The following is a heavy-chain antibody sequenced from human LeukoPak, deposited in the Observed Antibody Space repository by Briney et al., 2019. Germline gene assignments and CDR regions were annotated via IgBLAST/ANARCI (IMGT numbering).Heavy chain of an antibody. J-gene: IGHJ4*02. CDR2: ISGSGGST. V-gene: IGHV3-23*01. D-gene: IGHD1-26*01. Sequence: GGSLRLSCAASGFTFSSYAMSWVRQAPGKGLEWVSAISGSGGSTYYADSVKGRFTISRDNSKNTLYLQMNSLRVEDTAVYYCARAYAGSYSGGDYWGQGTLVTVSS. CDR3: ARAYAGSYSGGDY. CDR1: GFTFSSYA.